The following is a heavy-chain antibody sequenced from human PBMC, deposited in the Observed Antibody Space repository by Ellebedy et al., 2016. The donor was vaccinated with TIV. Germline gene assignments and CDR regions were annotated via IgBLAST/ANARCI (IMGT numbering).Heavy chain of an antibody. CDR2: ISSSSSYI. CDR1: GFTFSSYS. J-gene: IGHJ2*01. CDR3: ASTITMVPHWYFDL. D-gene: IGHD3-10*01. Sequence: GESLKISXAASGFTFSSYSMNWVRQAPGKGLEWVSSISSSSSYIYYADSVKGRFTISRDNAKNSLYLQMNSLRAEDTAVYYCASTITMVPHWYFDLWGRGTLVTVSS. V-gene: IGHV3-21*01.